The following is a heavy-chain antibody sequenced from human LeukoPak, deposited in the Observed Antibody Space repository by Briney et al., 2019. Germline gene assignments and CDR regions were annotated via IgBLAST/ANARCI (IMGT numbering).Heavy chain of an antibody. CDR1: GYTFTSYG. CDR2: ISAYNGNT. V-gene: IGHV1-18*01. CDR3: ARDLPPMVRGVSDWFDP. D-gene: IGHD3-10*01. Sequence: GASVKVSCKASGYTFTSYGISWERQAPGQGLEWMGWISAYNGNTNYAQKLQGRVTMTTDTSTSTAYMELRSLRSDDTAVYYCARDLPPMVRGVSDWFDPWGQGTLVTVSS. J-gene: IGHJ5*02.